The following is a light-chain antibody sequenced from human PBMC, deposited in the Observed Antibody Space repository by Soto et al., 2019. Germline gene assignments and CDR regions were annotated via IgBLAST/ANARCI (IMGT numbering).Light chain of an antibody. V-gene: IGKV1-5*01. CDR1: QSINDW. CDR2: AAS. CDR3: QQYDDYIT. J-gene: IGKJ5*01. Sequence: DIRITQSPSTLSASVGDSVTITCRASQSINDWLAWYQQKPGKAPKLLIYAASTLENGVPSRFTGSGSETEFTLTVNSLQPEDSATYYCQQYDDYITFGQGTRLEIK.